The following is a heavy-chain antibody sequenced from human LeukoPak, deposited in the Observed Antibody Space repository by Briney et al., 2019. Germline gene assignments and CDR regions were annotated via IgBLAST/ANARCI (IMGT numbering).Heavy chain of an antibody. J-gene: IGHJ4*02. CDR2: MSNSGST. V-gene: IGHV4-4*07. CDR3: AREAEASSFRALDC. CDR1: GGSMSNYY. Sequence: SETLSLTCTVSGGSMSNYYWSWIRQPAGKGLEWIGRMSNSGSTNYNLALKSRLTMSVDTSKNQFSVRLSSVIAADTAMYYCAREAEASSFRALDCWGQGVLV.